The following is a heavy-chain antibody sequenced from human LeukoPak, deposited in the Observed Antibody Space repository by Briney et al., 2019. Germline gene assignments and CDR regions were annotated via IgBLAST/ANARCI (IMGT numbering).Heavy chain of an antibody. CDR3: ARDRSIVVVPAAHAFDI. CDR2: INPNSGGT. Sequence: ASVKVSCKASGYTFTGYYMHWVPQAPGQGLEWMGWINPNSGGTNYAQKFQGRVTMTRDTSISTAYMELSRLRSDDTAVYYCARDRSIVVVPAAHAFDIWGQGTMVTVSS. J-gene: IGHJ3*02. CDR1: GYTFTGYY. D-gene: IGHD2-2*01. V-gene: IGHV1-2*02.